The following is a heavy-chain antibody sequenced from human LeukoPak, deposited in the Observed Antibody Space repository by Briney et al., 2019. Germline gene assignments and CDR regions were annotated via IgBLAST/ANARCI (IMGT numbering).Heavy chain of an antibody. J-gene: IGHJ4*02. CDR1: GGSFSGYY. D-gene: IGHD6-19*01. Sequence: ETLSLTCAVYGGSFSGYYWSWVRQAPGKGLEWVSAISGSGGSTYYADSVKGRFTISRDNSKNTLYLQMNSLRAEDTAVYYCAKGSSYSSGSPHFDYWGQGTLVTVSS. CDR3: AKGSSYSSGSPHFDY. CDR2: ISGSGGST. V-gene: IGHV3-23*01.